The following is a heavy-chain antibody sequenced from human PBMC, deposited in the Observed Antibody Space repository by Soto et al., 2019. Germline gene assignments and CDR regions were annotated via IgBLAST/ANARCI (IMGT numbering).Heavy chain of an antibody. J-gene: IGHJ6*02. CDR2: IIPILGTA. CDR3: ARDDNSSGLKTQYYCSCGMDV. V-gene: IGHV1-69*06. CDR1: VGTFSSYA. D-gene: IGHD6-19*01. Sequence: QVQLVQSGAEVKKPGSSVKVSCKASVGTFSSYAISWVRQAPGQGLEWMGGIIPILGTANYAKKFQGRVTINADKSTSTAYMGLSSLRSEDTAVYYRARDDNSSGLKTQYYCSCGMDVWGQGPTVTVSS.